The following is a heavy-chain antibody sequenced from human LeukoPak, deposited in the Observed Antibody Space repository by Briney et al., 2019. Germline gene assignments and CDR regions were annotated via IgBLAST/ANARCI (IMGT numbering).Heavy chain of an antibody. CDR2: ISTTGST. Sequence: PSETLSLTCTVSGGSISSYYWSWIRQPAGKGLEWIGRISTTGSTNYIPSLKSRVTMSVDTSKNQFSLKLASVTAADTAVYYCARGSSGWSPYDYWGQGTLVTVSS. J-gene: IGHJ4*02. D-gene: IGHD6-19*01. V-gene: IGHV4-4*07. CDR3: ARGSSGWSPYDY. CDR1: GGSISSYY.